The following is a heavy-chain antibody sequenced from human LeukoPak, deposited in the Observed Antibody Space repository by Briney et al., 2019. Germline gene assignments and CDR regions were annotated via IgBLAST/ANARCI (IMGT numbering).Heavy chain of an antibody. D-gene: IGHD5-18*01. J-gene: IGHJ4*02. Sequence: ASVKVSCKASGYTFTSYYMHWVRQAPGQGLEWMGGIIPIFGTANYAQKFQGRVTITADESTSTAYMELSSLRSEDTAVYYCAAANRGYSYGYQVSYFDYWGQGTLVTVSS. CDR1: GYTFTSYY. CDR3: AAANRGYSYGYQVSYFDY. V-gene: IGHV1-69*13. CDR2: IIPIFGTA.